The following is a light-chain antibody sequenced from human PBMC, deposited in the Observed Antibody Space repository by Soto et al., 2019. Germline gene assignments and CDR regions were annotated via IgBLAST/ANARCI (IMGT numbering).Light chain of an antibody. J-gene: IGLJ7*01. V-gene: IGLV2-14*01. CDR1: SGDIGSYNR. CDR2: EVT. CDR3: SSYTNIHPRACV. Sequence: QSALTQPASVSGSPGQSITISCTGTSGDIGSYNRVSWYQQHPGKAPKLIIYEVTDRPSGVSNRFSGSKSGNTASLTISGLQAEDEAEYYCSSYTNIHPRACVFGTGTQLTVL.